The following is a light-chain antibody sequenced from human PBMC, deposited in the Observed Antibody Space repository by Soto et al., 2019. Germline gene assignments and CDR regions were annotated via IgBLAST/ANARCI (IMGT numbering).Light chain of an antibody. Sequence: EIVMTQSPATLSVSPGERATLSCRASQSVSSNLAWYRQKPGQAPRLLIYAASTRATGIPARFSGSGSGTEFTLTISSLQSEDFAVYYCQQYNKWPPYTFGQGTKLEIK. CDR2: AAS. V-gene: IGKV3-15*01. J-gene: IGKJ2*01. CDR3: QQYNKWPPYT. CDR1: QSVSSN.